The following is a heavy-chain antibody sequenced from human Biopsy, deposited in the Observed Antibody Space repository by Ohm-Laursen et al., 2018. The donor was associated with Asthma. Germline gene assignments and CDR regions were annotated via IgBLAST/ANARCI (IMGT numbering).Heavy chain of an antibody. CDR3: ARLADCSGDACYSYGWFDP. Sequence: SETLSLTCTVSGGSIRSHDWTWIRLPPGKGLEYIGDVSHTGSTNYNPSLKSRVTMSLDTSKNQFSLRLTSVTPADTAVYYCARLADCSGDACYSYGWFDPWGQGTRVTVSS. D-gene: IGHD2-15*01. J-gene: IGHJ5*02. CDR2: VSHTGST. CDR1: GGSIRSHD. V-gene: IGHV4-59*11.